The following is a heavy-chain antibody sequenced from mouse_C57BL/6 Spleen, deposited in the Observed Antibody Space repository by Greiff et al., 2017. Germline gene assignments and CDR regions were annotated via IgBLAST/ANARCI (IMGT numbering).Heavy chain of an antibody. CDR1: GFTFSSYA. CDR2: ISDGGSYT. Sequence: EVKVVESGGGLVKPGGSLKLSCAASGFTFSSYAMSWVRQTPEKRLEWVATISDGGSYTYYPDNVKGRFTISRDNAKNNLYLQMSHLKSEDTAMYYCARDSDGNGVDYWGQGTTLTVSS. V-gene: IGHV5-4*01. D-gene: IGHD2-1*01. CDR3: ARDSDGNGVDY. J-gene: IGHJ2*01.